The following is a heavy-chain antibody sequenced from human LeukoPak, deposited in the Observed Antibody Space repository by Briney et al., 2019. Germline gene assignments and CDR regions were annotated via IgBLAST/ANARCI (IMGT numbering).Heavy chain of an antibody. CDR2: ISYDGSNK. Sequence: PGGSLRLSCAASGFTFSSYAMHWVLQAPGKGLEWVAVISYDGSNKYYADSVKGRFTISRDNSKNTLYLQMNSLRAEDTAVYYCARAGGIVVVLAATGYWGQGTLVTVSS. CDR3: ARAGGIVVVLAATGY. V-gene: IGHV3-30-3*01. J-gene: IGHJ4*02. CDR1: GFTFSSYA. D-gene: IGHD2-15*01.